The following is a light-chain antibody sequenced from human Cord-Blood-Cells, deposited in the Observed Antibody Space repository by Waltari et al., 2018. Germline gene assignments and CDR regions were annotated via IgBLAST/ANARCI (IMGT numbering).Light chain of an antibody. V-gene: IGLV2-14*01. CDR2: DVS. Sequence: QSALTQPASVSGSPGQPITISCTGPSSDVGGYTSVSWYQQHPGKAPKLMIYDVSNRPSVVSNRFSGSKSGNTASLTISGLQAEDEADYYCSSYTSSSVVFGGGTKLTVL. J-gene: IGLJ2*01. CDR3: SSYTSSSVV. CDR1: SSDVGGYTS.